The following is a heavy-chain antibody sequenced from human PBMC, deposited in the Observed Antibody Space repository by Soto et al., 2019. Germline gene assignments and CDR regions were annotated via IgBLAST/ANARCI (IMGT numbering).Heavy chain of an antibody. J-gene: IGHJ4*02. CDR2: ISAYNGNT. CDR3: ARDFSFGLGSWATFDY. CDR1: GYTFTSYG. Sequence: ASVKVSCKASGYTFTSYGISWVRQAPGQGLEWMGWISAYNGNTNYAQKLQGRVTMTTDTSTSTAYMELRSLRSDDTAVYYCARDFSFGLGSWATFDYWGQGTLVTVSS. D-gene: IGHD3-16*01. V-gene: IGHV1-18*01.